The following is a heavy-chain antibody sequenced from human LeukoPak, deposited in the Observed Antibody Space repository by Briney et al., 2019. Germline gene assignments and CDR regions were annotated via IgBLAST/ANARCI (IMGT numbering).Heavy chain of an antibody. CDR2: IYTSGST. D-gene: IGHD6-6*01. CDR3: ARGPGGSSSSDFDY. V-gene: IGHV4-4*07. CDR1: GGSIRSSY. Sequence: SETLSLTCTVSGGSIRSSYWSWIRQPAGKGLEWIGRIYTSGSTNYNPSLKSRVTISVDTSKNQFSLKLSSVTAADTAVYYCARGPGGSSSSDFDYWGQGTLVTVSS. J-gene: IGHJ4*02.